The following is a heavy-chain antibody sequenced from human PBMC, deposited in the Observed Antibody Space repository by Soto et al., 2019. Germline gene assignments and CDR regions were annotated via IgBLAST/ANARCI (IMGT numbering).Heavy chain of an antibody. CDR3: AKNDSSPYVFPF. J-gene: IGHJ1*01. CDR1: GSTFPSYY. V-gene: IGHV1-46*01. CDR2: INPSGGST. Sequence: PSATLSCPSSGSTFPSYYMHWVREAPGQGLEWMGIINPSGGSTSYAQKFQGRVTMTRDTSTSTVYMELSSLRSEDTAVYYCAKNDSSPYVFPFWGQGTLVTVSS. D-gene: IGHD3-22*01.